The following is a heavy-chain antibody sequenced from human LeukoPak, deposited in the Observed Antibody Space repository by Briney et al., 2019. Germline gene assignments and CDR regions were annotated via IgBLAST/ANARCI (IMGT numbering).Heavy chain of an antibody. CDR1: GFTFSSYA. D-gene: IGHD2-15*01. CDR3: AKDMDIVVVAWFDP. CDR2: ISGSGGST. Sequence: GGSLRLSCAASGFTFSSYAMGWVRQAPGKGLEWVSAISGSGGSTYYADSVKGRFTISRDNSKNTLYLQMNSMRAEDTAVYYCAKDMDIVVVAWFDPWGQGTLVTVSS. V-gene: IGHV3-23*01. J-gene: IGHJ5*02.